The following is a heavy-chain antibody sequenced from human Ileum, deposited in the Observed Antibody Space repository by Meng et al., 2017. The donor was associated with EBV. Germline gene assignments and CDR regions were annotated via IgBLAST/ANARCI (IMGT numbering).Heavy chain of an antibody. V-gene: IGHV4-39*01. Sequence: QLQLLDAGPGLFKPSDTLSLRCTVSADSISRGNYYCGWIRQSPGKDLEFLGTIFYGGGTYYNPSFRGRVTISADTSRNQFSLRLTSVTAADTAVYYCVRSKMGATKWFDPWGQGTLVTVSS. CDR3: VRSKMGATKWFDP. CDR1: ADSISRGNYY. D-gene: IGHD1-26*01. J-gene: IGHJ5*02. CDR2: IFYGGGT.